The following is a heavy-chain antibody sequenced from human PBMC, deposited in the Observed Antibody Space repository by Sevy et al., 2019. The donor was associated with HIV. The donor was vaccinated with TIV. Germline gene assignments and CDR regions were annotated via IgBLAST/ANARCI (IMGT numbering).Heavy chain of an antibody. J-gene: IGHJ3*02. CDR2: IYSEGTK. CDR3: AIGSVSLVIAKDAFHI. V-gene: IGHV3-53*01. Sequence: GSLRLSCAASGFTVSSNYMIWARQAPGKGLEWVSLIYSEGTKNYADSVKGRFTISRDNSKNTLYLQMNSLRAEDTAVYYCAIGSVSLVIAKDAFHIWGQGTMVTVSS. CDR1: GFTVSSNY. D-gene: IGHD2-21*01.